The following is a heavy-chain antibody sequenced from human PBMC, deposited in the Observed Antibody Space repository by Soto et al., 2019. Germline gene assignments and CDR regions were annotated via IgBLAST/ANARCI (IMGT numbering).Heavy chain of an antibody. CDR3: AGNLGPVSGWVYYNYYGMDV. CDR1: GFTFSSYS. Sequence: GGSLRLSCAASGFTFSSYSMNWVRQAPGKGLEWVSSISSSSSYIYYADSVKGRFTISRDNAKNSLYLQMNSLRADDTSVYYCAGNLGPVSGWVYYNYYGMDVWCQRTT. J-gene: IGHJ6*02. V-gene: IGHV3-21*01. CDR2: ISSSSSYI. D-gene: IGHD6-19*01.